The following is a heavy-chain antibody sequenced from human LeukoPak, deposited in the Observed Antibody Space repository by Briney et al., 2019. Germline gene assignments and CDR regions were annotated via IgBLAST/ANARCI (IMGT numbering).Heavy chain of an antibody. CDR2: ISGSGGST. V-gene: IGHV3-23*01. D-gene: IGHD1-26*01. CDR1: GFSFDNYA. J-gene: IGHJ3*02. Sequence: GGSLRLSCAASGFSFDNYAMSWVRQAPGKGLEWVSAISGSGGSTYYADSVKGRFTISRDNSKNTLYLQMNSLRAEDTAVYYCAKEGGSHDAFDIWGQGTMVTVSS. CDR3: AKEGGSHDAFDI.